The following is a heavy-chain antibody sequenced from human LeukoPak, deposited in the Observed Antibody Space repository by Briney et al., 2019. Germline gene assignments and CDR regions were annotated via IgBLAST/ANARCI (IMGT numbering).Heavy chain of an antibody. D-gene: IGHD6-13*01. CDR3: ARGSSSYPRYFDY. CDR2: ISSSGSTI. V-gene: IGHV3-11*01. J-gene: IGHJ4*02. Sequence: PGGSPRLSCAASGFTFSDYYMSWIRQAPGKGLEWVSYISSSGSTIYYADSVKGRFTISRDNAKNSLYLQMNSLRAEDTAVYYCARGSSSYPRYFDYWGQGTLVTVSS. CDR1: GFTFSDYY.